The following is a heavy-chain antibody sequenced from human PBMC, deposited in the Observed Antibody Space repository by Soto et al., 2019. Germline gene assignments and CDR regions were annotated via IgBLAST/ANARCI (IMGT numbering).Heavy chain of an antibody. J-gene: IGHJ4*02. CDR2: ISNSGSSI. D-gene: IGHD6-6*01. CDR3: AKERSSSSLRVFYFDY. Sequence: PGGSLRLSCAASGFTFSDYYMSWIRQAPGKGLEWVSYISNSGSSIYYADSVKGRFTISRDNAKNSLYLQMNSLRAEDTAVYYCAKERSSSSLRVFYFDYWGQGTLVTVSS. V-gene: IGHV3-11*01. CDR1: GFTFSDYY.